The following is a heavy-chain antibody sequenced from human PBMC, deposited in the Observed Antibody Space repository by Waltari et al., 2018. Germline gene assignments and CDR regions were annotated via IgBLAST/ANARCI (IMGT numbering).Heavy chain of an antibody. CDR3: AKPYDYYTTGSWYVGL. CDR1: GFSFSTYA. J-gene: IGHJ2*01. V-gene: IGHV3-48*03. CDR2: ISSSGATI. Sequence: EVQLVESGGGLVQPGGSLRLTVAASGFSFSTYAVNWVRQAPGKGLECVSYISSSGATIYYADSVKGRFTISRDNAKNSLYLQMNSLRAEDTAIYYCAKPYDYYTTGSWYVGLWGRGTLVTVSS. D-gene: IGHD3-22*01.